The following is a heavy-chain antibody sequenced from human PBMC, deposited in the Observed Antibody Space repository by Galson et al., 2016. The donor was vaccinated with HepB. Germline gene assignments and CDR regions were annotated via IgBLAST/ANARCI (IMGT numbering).Heavy chain of an antibody. CDR2: ISYDGSTK. J-gene: IGHJ4*02. V-gene: IGHV3-30*18. Sequence: SLRLSCAASGFTFSSYGMHWVRQAPGKGLEWEAVISYDGSTKYYADSVKGRFTISRDNSKNTLYLQMNSLSAEDTAVYYCAKEDTAMVARNFDYWGQGTLVTVSS. CDR1: GFTFSSYG. D-gene: IGHD5-18*01. CDR3: AKEDTAMVARNFDY.